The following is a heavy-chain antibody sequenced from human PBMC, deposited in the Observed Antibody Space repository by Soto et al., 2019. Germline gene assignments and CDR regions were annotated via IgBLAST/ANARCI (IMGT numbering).Heavy chain of an antibody. CDR1: GFTFSSYA. D-gene: IGHD2-2*01. Sequence: PGGSLRLSCAASGFTFSSYAMSWVRQAPGKGLEWVSAISGSGGSTHYADSVKGRFTISRDNSKNTLYLQMNSLRAEDTAVYYCAKDLVVPAATPPREYYFDYWGQGTLVTVSS. J-gene: IGHJ4*02. V-gene: IGHV3-23*01. CDR3: AKDLVVPAATPPREYYFDY. CDR2: ISGSGGST.